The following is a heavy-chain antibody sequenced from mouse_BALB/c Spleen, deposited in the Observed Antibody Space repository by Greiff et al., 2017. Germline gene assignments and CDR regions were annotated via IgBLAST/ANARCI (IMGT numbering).Heavy chain of an antibody. CDR2: ISSGGST. CDR1: GFTFSSYA. Sequence: EVQVVESGGGLVKPGGSLKLSCAASGFTFSSYAMSWVRQTPEKRLEWVASISSGGSTYYPDSVKGRFTISRDNARNILYLQMSSLRSEDTAMYYCARAENYRYDDAMDYWGQGTSVTVSS. D-gene: IGHD2-14*01. V-gene: IGHV5-6-5*01. J-gene: IGHJ4*01. CDR3: ARAENYRYDDAMDY.